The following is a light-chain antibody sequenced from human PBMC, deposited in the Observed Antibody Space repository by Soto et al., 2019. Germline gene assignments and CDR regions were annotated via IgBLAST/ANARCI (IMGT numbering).Light chain of an antibody. CDR2: KES. V-gene: IGKV1-5*03. CDR1: QTISSW. CDR3: QHYNSYSEA. J-gene: IGKJ1*01. Sequence: DIQMTQSPSTLSGSVGDRVTITCRASQTISSWLAWYQQKPGKAPKLLIYKESTLKSGVPSRFSGSGSGTEFTLTISSLQPDDFATYYCQHYNSYSEAFGQGTQVELK.